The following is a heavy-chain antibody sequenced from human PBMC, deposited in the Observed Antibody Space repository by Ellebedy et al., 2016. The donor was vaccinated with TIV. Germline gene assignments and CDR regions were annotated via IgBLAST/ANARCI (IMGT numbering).Heavy chain of an antibody. Sequence: AASVKVSCKASGYTFTGYYMHWVRQAPGQGLEWMGYINPNSGGTNYAQKFQGRVTMTGDTSISTAYLELSRLTSDDTAVYYCARDYWGSYEYWGQGTLVTVSS. CDR1: GYTFTGYY. J-gene: IGHJ4*02. CDR2: INPNSGGT. CDR3: ARDYWGSYEY. D-gene: IGHD1-26*01. V-gene: IGHV1-2*02.